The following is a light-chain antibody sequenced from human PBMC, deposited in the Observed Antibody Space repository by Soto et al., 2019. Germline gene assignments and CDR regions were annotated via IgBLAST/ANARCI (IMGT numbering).Light chain of an antibody. CDR2: EVS. CDR1: RSDVGGYNL. Sequence: QSVLTQTASVSGSPEQSITISCTGTRSDVGGYNLVSWFQQSPGKVPKLIIYEVSKRPSGVSDRFSGSKTDDTASLTISGLQAEDEADYFCCSYAGYSTLVFGTGTKVTVL. V-gene: IGLV2-23*02. J-gene: IGLJ1*01. CDR3: CSYAGYSTLV.